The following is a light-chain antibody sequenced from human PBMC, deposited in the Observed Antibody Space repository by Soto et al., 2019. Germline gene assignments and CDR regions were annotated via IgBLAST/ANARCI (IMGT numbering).Light chain of an antibody. J-gene: IGKJ2*01. CDR1: QSVSSSY. V-gene: IGKV3-20*01. CDR3: QQYGSSPPYT. CDR2: GAS. Sequence: EIVLTQSPGTLSLSPGERATLSCRASQSVSSSYLAWYQQKPGQAPRLLIYGASSRATGIPDRFSGSGSGTSFNLTISGLEPEDFAVYYCQQYGSSPPYTFGQGTKLEIK.